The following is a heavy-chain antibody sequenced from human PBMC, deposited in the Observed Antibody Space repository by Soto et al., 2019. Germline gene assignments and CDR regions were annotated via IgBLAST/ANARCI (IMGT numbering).Heavy chain of an antibody. D-gene: IGHD3-22*01. CDR3: ARHSSGYLVQY. CDR1: GGSISSYY. CDR2: IYYSGST. J-gene: IGHJ4*02. V-gene: IGHV4-59*08. Sequence: SETLSLTCTVSGGSISSYYWSWIRQPPGKGLEWIGYIYYSGSTDYNPSLKNRVTISVDTSKNQFSLNLRSVTAADTAVYYCARHSSGYLVQYWGRGTLVTVSS.